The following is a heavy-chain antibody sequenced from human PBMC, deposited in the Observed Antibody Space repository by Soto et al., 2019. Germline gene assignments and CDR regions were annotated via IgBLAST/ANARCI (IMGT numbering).Heavy chain of an antibody. Sequence: EVQLLESGGGLVEPGGSLRLSCTASGFSFSSYAMTWVRQAPGKGLEWVSSTTDDGGRTFYADSVKGRFTISRDNSNNGLYLQRKGRRAEDRALYYWGKGGGFGTGAYYNVAYWGQGTLVTVSS. D-gene: IGHD3-10*01. J-gene: IGHJ4*02. CDR2: TTDDGGRT. V-gene: IGHV3-23*01. CDR3: GKGGGFGTGAYYNVAY. CDR1: GFSFSSYA.